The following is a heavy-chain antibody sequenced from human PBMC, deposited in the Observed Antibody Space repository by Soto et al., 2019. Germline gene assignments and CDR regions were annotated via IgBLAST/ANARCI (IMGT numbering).Heavy chain of an antibody. V-gene: IGHV4-4*07. CDR2: FYTSTDI. CDR1: GGSISNYY. J-gene: IGHJ5*02. Sequence: SETLSLTCTVSGGSISNYYWSWIRQPAGKGLEWIGRFYTSTDIIYNPPLNSRLIMSVDTSKNQLSLNLRYVTAKDTAVYFGARTKSGDPWFDHWGQGILVTGFS. CDR3: ARTKSGDPWFDH. D-gene: IGHD7-27*01.